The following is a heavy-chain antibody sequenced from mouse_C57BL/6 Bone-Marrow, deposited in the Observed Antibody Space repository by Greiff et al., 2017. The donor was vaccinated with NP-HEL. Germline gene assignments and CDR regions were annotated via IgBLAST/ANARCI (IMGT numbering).Heavy chain of an antibody. D-gene: IGHD2-5*01. CDR2: IYPGNSDT. J-gene: IGHJ2*01. CDR1: GYTFTSYW. V-gene: IGHV1-5*01. CDR3: TRPYYSNWDYFDY. Sequence: VQLQQSGTVLARPGASVKMSCKTSGYTFTSYWMHWVKQRPGQGLEWIGAIYPGNSDTSYNQKFKGKAKLTAVTSASTAYMELSSLTNEDSAVNNCTRPYYSNWDYFDYWGQGTTLTVSS.